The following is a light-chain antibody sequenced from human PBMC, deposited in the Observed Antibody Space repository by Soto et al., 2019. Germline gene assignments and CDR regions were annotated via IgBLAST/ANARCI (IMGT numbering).Light chain of an antibody. CDR3: QQYGNAPIT. J-gene: IGKJ5*01. Sequence: EIVLTQSPGTLSLSPGERATLSCRASQSVSSSYLAWYQQKPGQAPRLLIYGASSRATGIPDRFSGSGSGTDYILTINRLEPEDFAVYYCQQYGNAPITFGQGTRLEIK. V-gene: IGKV3-20*01. CDR1: QSVSSSY. CDR2: GAS.